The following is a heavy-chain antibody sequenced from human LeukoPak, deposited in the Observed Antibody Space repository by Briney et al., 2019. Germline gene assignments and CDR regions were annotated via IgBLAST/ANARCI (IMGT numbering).Heavy chain of an antibody. Sequence: ASVKVSCKASGYTFSVSYIHWIRQAPGQGLEWMGRINPNSGGTNYAQKFQGRVTMTRDTSISTAYMELSRLRSDDTAVYYCARSTALLWFGDPWGQGTLVTVSS. CDR1: GYTFSVSY. V-gene: IGHV1-2*06. CDR3: ARSTALLWFGDP. CDR2: INPNSGGT. J-gene: IGHJ5*02. D-gene: IGHD3-10*01.